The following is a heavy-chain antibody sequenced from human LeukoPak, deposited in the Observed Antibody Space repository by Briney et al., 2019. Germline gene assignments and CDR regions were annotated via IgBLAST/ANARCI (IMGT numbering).Heavy chain of an antibody. CDR3: ATDGAGFDT. CDR1: GFTFNDYY. Sequence: PGGSLRLSCAASGFTFNDYYMSWIRQAPGKGLEWLSYINIGGTNTHYADSVKGRFTISRDNAKKSLYLEMNNLRAKDTAVYYCATDGAGFDTWGQGVLVTVSS. CDR2: INIGGTNT. V-gene: IGHV3-11*01. J-gene: IGHJ5*02.